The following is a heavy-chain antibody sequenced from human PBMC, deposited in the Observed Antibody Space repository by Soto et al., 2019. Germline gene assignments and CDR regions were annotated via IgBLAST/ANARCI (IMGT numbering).Heavy chain of an antibody. D-gene: IGHD2-15*01. CDR1: GYTFTGYY. CDR2: INPNSGGT. CDR3: ARDEMGYCSGGNCYTPGGMDV. J-gene: IGHJ6*02. V-gene: IGHV1-2*02. Sequence: ASVKVSCKASGYTFTGYYMHWVRQAPGQGREWMGWINPNSGGTNYAQKFQGRVTMTRDTSISTAYMELSRLRADDTAVYYCARDEMGYCSGGNCYTPGGMDVWGQGTTVTVSS.